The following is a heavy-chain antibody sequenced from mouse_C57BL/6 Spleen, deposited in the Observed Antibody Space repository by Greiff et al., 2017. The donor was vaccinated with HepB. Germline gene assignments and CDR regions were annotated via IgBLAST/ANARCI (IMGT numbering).Heavy chain of an antibody. Sequence: VQLQQSGPELVKPGASVKISCKASGYSFTGYYMNWVKQSPEKSLEWIGEINPSTGGTTYNQKFKAKATLTVDKSSSTAYMQLKSLTSEDSAVYYCARRVWDYFDYWGQGTTLTVSS. J-gene: IGHJ2*01. CDR1: GYSFTGYY. CDR3: ARRVWDYFDY. D-gene: IGHD4-1*01. CDR2: INPSTGGT. V-gene: IGHV1-42*01.